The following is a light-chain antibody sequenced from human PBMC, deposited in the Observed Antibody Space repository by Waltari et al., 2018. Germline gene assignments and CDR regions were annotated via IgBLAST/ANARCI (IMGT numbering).Light chain of an antibody. CDR1: SSDIGRDNF. CDR2: EVT. Sequence: QSALIQPHSESGSPGHSVPIYCTGTSSDIGRDNFFSWYQQFPGTAPKLLIYEVTNRPSGVPDRFSGSKSGYTASLAISGLQPEDEADYYCSSYTTSSTVIFGGGTKLTVL. J-gene: IGLJ2*01. V-gene: IGLV2-18*02. CDR3: SSYTTSSTVI.